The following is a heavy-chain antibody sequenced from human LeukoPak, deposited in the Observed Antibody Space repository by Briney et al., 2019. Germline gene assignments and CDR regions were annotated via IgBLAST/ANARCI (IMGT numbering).Heavy chain of an antibody. CDR2: IIPIFGTA. V-gene: IGHV1-69*05. D-gene: IGHD3-22*01. CDR3: ARGGPPDYYDSSGYYTLFLGSYYFDY. J-gene: IGHJ4*02. Sequence: SVKVSCKASEGTFSSYAISWVRQAPGQGLEWMGGIIPIFGTANYAQKFQGRVTITTDESTSTAYMELSSLRSEDTAVYYCARGGPPDYYDSSGYYTLFLGSYYFDYWGQGTLVTVSS. CDR1: EGTFSSYA.